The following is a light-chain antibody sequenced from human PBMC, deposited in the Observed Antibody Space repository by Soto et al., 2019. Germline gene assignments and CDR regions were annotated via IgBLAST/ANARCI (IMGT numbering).Light chain of an antibody. CDR1: SSDVGRFNY. J-gene: IGLJ2*01. CDR3: CSYADIYTA. CDR2: DVT. Sequence: QSVLAQPRSVSGSPGQSVTISCTGTSSDVGRFNYVSWYQQHPGKAPKLIIYDVTERPSGVPDRFSASKSGNTASLTISGLQTEDEADYFCCSYADIYTAFGGGTKVTV. V-gene: IGLV2-11*01.